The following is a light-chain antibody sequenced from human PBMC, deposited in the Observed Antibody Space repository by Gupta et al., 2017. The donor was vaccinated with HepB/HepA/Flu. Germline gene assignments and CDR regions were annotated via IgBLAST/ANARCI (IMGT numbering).Light chain of an antibody. Sequence: DIQMTQSPSSLSASVGDRVTITCQASQEITNYLNWYQQKPGKVPKVLIYDASNLETGVPSRFSGSGSGTDLTCTISSLKTEDSATYECQQYENVPWTFGQGTKVEIK. CDR1: QEITNY. CDR2: DAS. V-gene: IGKV1-33*01. J-gene: IGKJ1*01. CDR3: QQYENVPWT.